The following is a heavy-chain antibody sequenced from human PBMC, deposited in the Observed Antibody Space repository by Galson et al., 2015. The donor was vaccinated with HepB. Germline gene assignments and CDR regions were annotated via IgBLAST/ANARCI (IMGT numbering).Heavy chain of an antibody. CDR3: AKDLDSSGWYYFDY. J-gene: IGHJ4*02. CDR2: ISYDGSNK. D-gene: IGHD6-19*01. Sequence: SLRLSCAASGFTFSSYGMHWVRQAPGKGLEWVAVISYDGSNKYYADSVKGRFTISRDNSKNTLYLQMNNLRAEDTAVYYCAKDLDSSGWYYFDYWGQGTLVTVSS. CDR1: GFTFSSYG. V-gene: IGHV3-30*18.